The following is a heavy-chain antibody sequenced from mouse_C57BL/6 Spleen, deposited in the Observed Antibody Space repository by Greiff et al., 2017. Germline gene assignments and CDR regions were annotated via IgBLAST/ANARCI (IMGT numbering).Heavy chain of an antibody. Sequence: EVKLMESGPGLVKPSQSLSLTCSVTGYSITSGYYWNWIRQFPGNKLEWMGYISYDGSNNYNPSLKNRIPITRDTSKNQFFLKLNSVTTEDTATYYCARGGNYLDYWGQGTTLTVSS. CDR1: GYSITSGYY. J-gene: IGHJ2*01. CDR3: ARGGNYLDY. CDR2: ISYDGSN. V-gene: IGHV3-6*01.